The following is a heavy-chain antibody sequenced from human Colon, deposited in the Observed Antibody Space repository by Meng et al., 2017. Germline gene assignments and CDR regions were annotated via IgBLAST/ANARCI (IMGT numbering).Heavy chain of an antibody. V-gene: IGHV4-38-2*02. CDR3: ARYYDNSGDNWFDP. CDR1: GYSISSGYY. CDR2: INHSVST. D-gene: IGHD3-9*01. Sequence: SETLSLTCTVSGYSISSGYYWFWIRQPPGKGLEWIATINHSVSTYYNPSLKSLVTISVYTSQNQFSLKLSSVTAADTAVYYCARYYDNSGDNWFDPWGQGTLVTVSS. J-gene: IGHJ5*02.